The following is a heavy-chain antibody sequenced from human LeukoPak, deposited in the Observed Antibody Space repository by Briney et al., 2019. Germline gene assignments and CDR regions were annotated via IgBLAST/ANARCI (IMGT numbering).Heavy chain of an antibody. V-gene: IGHV3-73*01. CDR1: GFTFSDSA. CDR3: TRWEYCSSTSCPPPFDY. CDR2: IRSKTNSYAT. J-gene: IGHJ4*02. D-gene: IGHD2-2*01. Sequence: GGSLRLSCAASGFTFSDSAIHWVRQASGKGLERVGRIRSKTNSYATTYAASMKGRFTISRDDSENTAYLQMNSLKTEDTAMYYCTRWEYCSSTSCPPPFDYWGQGTLVTVSS.